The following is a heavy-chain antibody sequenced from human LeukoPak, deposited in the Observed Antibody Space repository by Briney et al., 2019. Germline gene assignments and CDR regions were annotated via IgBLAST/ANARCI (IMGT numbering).Heavy chain of an antibody. J-gene: IGHJ4*02. CDR1: GYTFSNYV. CDR2: IIPIFGTA. V-gene: IGHV1-69*13. CDR3: ARDSGSYFTAFDY. Sequence: SVKVSCKASGYTFSNYVMNWVRQAPGQGLEWMGGIIPIFGTANYAQKFQGRVTITADESTSTAYMELSSLRSEDTAVYYCARDSGSYFTAFDYWGQGTLVTVSS. D-gene: IGHD1-26*01.